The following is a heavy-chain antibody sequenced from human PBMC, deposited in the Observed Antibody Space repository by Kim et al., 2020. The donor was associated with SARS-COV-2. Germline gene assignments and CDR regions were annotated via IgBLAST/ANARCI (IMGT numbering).Heavy chain of an antibody. Sequence: ASVKVSCKASGYTFTGYYMHWVRQAPGQGLEWMGRINPNSGGTNYAQKFQGRVTMTRDTSISTAYMELSRLRSDDTAVYYCARCRDDYIWGSYRFFDYWGQGTLVTVSS. V-gene: IGHV1-2*06. CDR1: GYTFTGYY. CDR2: INPNSGGT. CDR3: ARCRDDYIWGSYRFFDY. J-gene: IGHJ4*02. D-gene: IGHD3-16*02.